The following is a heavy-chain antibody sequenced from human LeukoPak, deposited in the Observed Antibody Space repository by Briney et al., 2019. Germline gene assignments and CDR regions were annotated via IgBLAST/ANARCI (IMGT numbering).Heavy chain of an antibody. D-gene: IGHD2-15*01. CDR1: GFTFSDYY. V-gene: IGHV3-11*06. Sequence: PGGSLRLSCAASGFTFSDYYMSWIRQAPGKGREWVSSISSSSSYIYYAGSVKGRFTISRDNAKNSLYLQMNSLRAEDTAVYYCAREGGYCSGGSCYLFAYYYYYGMDVWGQGTTVTVSS. CDR2: ISSSSSYI. CDR3: AREGGYCSGGSCYLFAYYYYYGMDV. J-gene: IGHJ6*02.